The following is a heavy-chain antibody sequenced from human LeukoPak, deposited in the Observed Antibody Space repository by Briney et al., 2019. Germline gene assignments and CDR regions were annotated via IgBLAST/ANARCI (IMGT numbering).Heavy chain of an antibody. Sequence: PGGSLRLSCAASGFTFSSYWMSWVRQAPGKGLEWVANIKQDGSEKYYVDSVKGRFTISRDNAKNSLYLQMNSLRAEDTAVYYCARDITMVRGVENWFDPWGQEPWSPSPQ. J-gene: IGHJ5*02. CDR2: IKQDGSEK. D-gene: IGHD3-10*01. CDR3: ARDITMVRGVENWFDP. V-gene: IGHV3-7*01. CDR1: GFTFSSYW.